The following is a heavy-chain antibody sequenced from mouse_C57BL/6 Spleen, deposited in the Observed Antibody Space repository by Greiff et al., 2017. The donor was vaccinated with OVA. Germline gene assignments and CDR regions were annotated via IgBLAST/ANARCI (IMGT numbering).Heavy chain of an antibody. CDR3: ARLGDVYYAMDY. Sequence: VQLVESGAELARPGASVKMSCKASGYTFTSYTMHWVKQRPGQGLEWIGYINPSSGYTKYNQKFKDKATLTADKSSSTAYMQLSSLTSEDSAVYYCARLGDVYYAMDYWGQGTSVTVSA. CDR2: INPSSGYT. V-gene: IGHV1-4*01. CDR1: GYTFTSYT. J-gene: IGHJ4*01. D-gene: IGHD4-1*01.